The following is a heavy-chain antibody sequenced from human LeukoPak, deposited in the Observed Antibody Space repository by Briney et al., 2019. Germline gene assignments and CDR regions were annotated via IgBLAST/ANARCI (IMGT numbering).Heavy chain of an antibody. CDR2: IIPIFGTA. CDR1: GGTFSSYA. D-gene: IGHD7-27*01. Sequence: SVKVSCKASGGTFSSYAISWVRQAPGQGREWMGGIIPIFGTANYAQKFQGRVTITADESTSTAYMELSSLRSEDTAVYYCASVNLGYFDYWGQGTLVTVSS. J-gene: IGHJ4*02. V-gene: IGHV1-69*01. CDR3: ASVNLGYFDY.